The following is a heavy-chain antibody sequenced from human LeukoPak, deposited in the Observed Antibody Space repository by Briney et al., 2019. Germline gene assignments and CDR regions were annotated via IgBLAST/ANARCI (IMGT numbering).Heavy chain of an antibody. Sequence: ASVKVSCKASGYTFTGYYMHWVRQAPGQGLEWMGRINPNSGGTNYAQKFQGRVTMTRDTSIGTAYMELSRLRSDDTAVYYCAREGLVSSWSYFDYWGQGTLVTVSS. CDR3: AREGLVSSWSYFDY. J-gene: IGHJ4*02. D-gene: IGHD6-13*01. CDR2: INPNSGGT. V-gene: IGHV1-2*06. CDR1: GYTFTGYY.